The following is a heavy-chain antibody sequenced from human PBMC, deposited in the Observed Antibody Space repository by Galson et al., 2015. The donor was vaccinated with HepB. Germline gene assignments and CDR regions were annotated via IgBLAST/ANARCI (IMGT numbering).Heavy chain of an antibody. J-gene: IGHJ4*02. CDR1: GFTFSGSA. Sequence: SLRLSCAASGFTFSGSAMHWVRQASGKGLEWVGRIRSKANSYATAYAASVKGRFTISRDDSKNTAYLQMNSLKTEDTAVYYCTTDQGLDYYWSFDYWGQGTLVTVSS. V-gene: IGHV3-73*01. D-gene: IGHD3-22*01. CDR2: IRSKANSYAT. CDR3: TTDQGLDYYWSFDY.